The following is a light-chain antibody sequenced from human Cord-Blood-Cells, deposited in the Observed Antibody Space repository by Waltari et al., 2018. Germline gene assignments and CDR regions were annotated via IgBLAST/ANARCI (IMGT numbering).Light chain of an antibody. J-gene: IGLJ1*01. Sequence: SYELTQPPSVSVSPGQTASITCSGDKLGDKYACWYQQKPGQSPGLVIYQDSRRPSGIPELFSGSNSGNTATLTISGTQAMDEADYYCQAWDSSTVVFGTGTKVTVL. CDR3: QAWDSSTVV. CDR2: QDS. CDR1: KLGDKY. V-gene: IGLV3-1*01.